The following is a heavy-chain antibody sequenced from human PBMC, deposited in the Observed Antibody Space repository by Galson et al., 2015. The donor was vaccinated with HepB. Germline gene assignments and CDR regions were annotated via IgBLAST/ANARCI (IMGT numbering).Heavy chain of an antibody. CDR2: ISYDGSNK. V-gene: IGHV3-30*18. J-gene: IGHJ3*02. CDR1: GFTFSTYG. Sequence: SLRLSCAASGFTFSTYGMHWVRQAPGKGLEWVAVISYDGSNKYFADSVKGRFTISRDNSKNTLYLQMNSLRPEDTAVYYCAKDPKGRWAAGIWGQGTMVTVSS. D-gene: IGHD3-10*01. CDR3: AKDPKGRWAAGI.